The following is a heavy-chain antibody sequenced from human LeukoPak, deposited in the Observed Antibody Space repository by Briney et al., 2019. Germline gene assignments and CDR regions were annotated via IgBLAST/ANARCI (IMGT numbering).Heavy chain of an antibody. D-gene: IGHD6-13*01. CDR2: IYYSGST. V-gene: IGHV4-31*03. Sequence: PSETLSLTCTVSGGSISSGGYYWSWIRQHPGKGLEWIGYIYYSGSTYYNPSLKSRVTISVDTSKNQFSLKLSSVTAADTAVYYCARGSSSWFVFDYWGQGTLVTVSS. CDR1: GGSISSGGYY. CDR3: ARGSSSWFVFDY. J-gene: IGHJ4*02.